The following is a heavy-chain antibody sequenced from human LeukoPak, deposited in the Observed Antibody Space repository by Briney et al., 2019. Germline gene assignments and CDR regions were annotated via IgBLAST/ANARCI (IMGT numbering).Heavy chain of an antibody. Sequence: GGSLRLSCAASGFTFSSYWMHWVRQAPGKGLVWVSRINSDGSNTSYADSVKGRFTISRDNAKNTLYLQMNSLRAEDTAVYYCARDGAVAEYGMDVWGQGTTVTVSS. CDR3: ARDGAVAEYGMDV. CDR2: INSDGSNT. V-gene: IGHV3-74*01. D-gene: IGHD6-19*01. CDR1: GFTFSSYW. J-gene: IGHJ6*02.